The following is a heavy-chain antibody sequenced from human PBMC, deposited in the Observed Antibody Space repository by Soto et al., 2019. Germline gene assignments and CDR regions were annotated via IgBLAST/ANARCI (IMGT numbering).Heavy chain of an antibody. D-gene: IGHD6-19*01. V-gene: IGHV4-59*01. Sequence: PWETLSLTCTVSCGSISTYYWSWIRRPPGKGLEWIGYIYYSGSTSYNPSLKSRVTISVDTSKNQFSLKLRSVTAADTAVYYCASDRSSGWDQGYGMDVWGQGTTVTVSS. CDR2: IYYSGST. CDR3: ASDRSSGWDQGYGMDV. CDR1: CGSISTYY. J-gene: IGHJ6*02.